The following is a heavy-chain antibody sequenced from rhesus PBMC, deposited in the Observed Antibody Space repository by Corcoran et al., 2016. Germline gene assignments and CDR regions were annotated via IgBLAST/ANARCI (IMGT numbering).Heavy chain of an antibody. CDR1: GGSISDSYR. Sequence: QVQLQESGPGVVKPSETLSLTCAVSGGSISDSYRWSWIRQPPGKGLEWIGYIYGSRTSTNYNPSRKSRVTISKDTSKNQFSLKLSSVTAADTAVYYCARDRIYYYFDYWGQGVLVTVSS. CDR2: IYGSRTST. J-gene: IGHJ4*01. D-gene: IGHD2-2*01. V-gene: IGHV4S10*01. CDR3: ARDRIYYYFDY.